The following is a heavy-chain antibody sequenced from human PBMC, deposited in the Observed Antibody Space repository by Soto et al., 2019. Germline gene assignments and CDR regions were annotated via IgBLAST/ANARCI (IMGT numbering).Heavy chain of an antibody. Sequence: ASVKVSFKAAGYNFMPYGVNWVRPAPGQWLEVMGWLSPCKGKTNYAHSFQGRVTITTDTSTSTAYMWLRSLTSDDTAVYYCARDCDPSGSYCTNY. V-gene: IGHV1-18*04. CDR1: GYNFMPYG. J-gene: IGHJ4*01. CDR2: LSPCKGKT. D-gene: IGHD1-26*01. CDR3: ARDCDPSGSYCTNY.